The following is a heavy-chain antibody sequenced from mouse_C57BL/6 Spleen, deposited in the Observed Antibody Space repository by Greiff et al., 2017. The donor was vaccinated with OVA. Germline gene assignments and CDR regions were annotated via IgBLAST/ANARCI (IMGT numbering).Heavy chain of an antibody. CDR3: ASYYYGSSFYCDD. V-gene: IGHV1-7*01. J-gene: IGHJ2*01. Sequence: QVQLQQSGAELAKPGASVKLSCKASGYTFTSYWMHWVKQRPGQGLEWIGYINPSSGYTKYNQKFKDKATLTADKSSSTAYMQLSSLTYEDSAVYYCASYYYGSSFYCDDWGKGTTRTVAS. CDR1: GYTFTSYW. CDR2: INPSSGYT. D-gene: IGHD1-1*01.